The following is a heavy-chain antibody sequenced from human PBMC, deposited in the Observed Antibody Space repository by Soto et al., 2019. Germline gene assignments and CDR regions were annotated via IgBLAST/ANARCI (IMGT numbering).Heavy chain of an antibody. CDR3: ARGIILLPAAISGIFWFDP. D-gene: IGHD2-2*01. CDR2: ISSSSSYI. CDR1: GFTFSTYS. Sequence: PGGSLRLSCAASGFTFSTYSMNWVRQAPGKGLEWVSSISSSSSYIYYADSVKGRFTISRDNAKNSLYLQMNSLRAEDTAVYYCARGIILLPAAISGIFWFDPWGQGTLVTVSS. V-gene: IGHV3-21*01. J-gene: IGHJ5*02.